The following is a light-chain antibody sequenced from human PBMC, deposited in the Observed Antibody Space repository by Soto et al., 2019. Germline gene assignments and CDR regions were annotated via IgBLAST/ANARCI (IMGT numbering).Light chain of an antibody. Sequence: EIVLTQSPATLSLSPGERATLSCRASQSVSSYFAWYQQTPGQAPRLLIYGASSRATGIPDRFSGSGSGTEFTLTISSLQSEDFAVYYCQQFRNWPWTFGQGTKVDIK. J-gene: IGKJ1*01. V-gene: IGKV3D-15*01. CDR2: GAS. CDR3: QQFRNWPWT. CDR1: QSVSSY.